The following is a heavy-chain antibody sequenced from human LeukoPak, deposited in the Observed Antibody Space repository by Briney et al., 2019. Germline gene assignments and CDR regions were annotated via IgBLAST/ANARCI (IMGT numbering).Heavy chain of an antibody. CDR3: ARRGDYMEV. CDR2: IKQDGSEK. J-gene: IGHJ6*03. CDR1: GFTMSANR. D-gene: IGHD3-16*01. Sequence: GGSLRLSCAASGFTMSANRMSWVRQAPGKGLEWVANIKQDGSEKNYVDSVKGRFTISRDNAKNSLYLQMNSLRDEDTAVYYCARRGDYMEVWGKGTTVTVSS. V-gene: IGHV3-7*01.